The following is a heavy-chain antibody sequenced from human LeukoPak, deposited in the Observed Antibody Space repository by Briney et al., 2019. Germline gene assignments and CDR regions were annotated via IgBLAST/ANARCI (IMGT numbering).Heavy chain of an antibody. Sequence: SGPTLVNPTQTLTLTCTFSGFSLSTSGVGVGWIRQPPGKALEWLALIYWNDDKRYSPSLKSRLTITKDTSKNQVVLTMTNMDPVDTATYYCAHAATFYDFWSGYYLSDYFDYWGQGTLVTVSS. D-gene: IGHD3-3*01. V-gene: IGHV2-5*01. CDR3: AHAATFYDFWSGYYLSDYFDY. CDR2: IYWNDDK. J-gene: IGHJ4*02. CDR1: GFSLSTSGVG.